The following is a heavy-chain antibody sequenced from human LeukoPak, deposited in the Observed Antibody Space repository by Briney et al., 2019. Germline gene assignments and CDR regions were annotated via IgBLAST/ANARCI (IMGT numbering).Heavy chain of an antibody. CDR3: ASLDGDTSLFDY. Sequence: SETLSLTCAVYGGSFSGYYWSWIRQPPGKGLEWIGYIYYSGSTNYNPSLKSRVTISVDTSKNQFSLKLSSVTAADTAVYYCASLDGDTSLFDYWGQGTLVTVSS. V-gene: IGHV4-59*08. J-gene: IGHJ4*02. CDR1: GGSFSGYY. CDR2: IYYSGST. D-gene: IGHD4-23*01.